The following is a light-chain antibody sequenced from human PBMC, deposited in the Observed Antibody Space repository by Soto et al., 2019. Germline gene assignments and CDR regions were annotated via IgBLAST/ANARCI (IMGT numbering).Light chain of an antibody. V-gene: IGKV1-5*01. CDR3: QQLASLT. CDR2: DAS. CDR1: RSISTW. Sequence: DIQMTQSPSTLSASVGDRVTITCRASRSISTWLAWYQQKPGKGPKLLIYDASSLESGVPSRFSGSGSETDFTLTISSLQPDDVDTYYCQQLASLTFGQGTKVEIK. J-gene: IGKJ1*01.